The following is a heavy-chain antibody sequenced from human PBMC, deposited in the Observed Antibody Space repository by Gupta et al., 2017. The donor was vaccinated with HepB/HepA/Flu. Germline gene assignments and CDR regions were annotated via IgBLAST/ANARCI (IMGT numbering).Heavy chain of an antibody. CDR3: AKDTAGGGGYFAD. V-gene: IGHV3-23*01. CDR1: GFTFSSYA. CDR2: ISGSGGRT. J-gene: IGHJ4*02. Sequence: EVQLLESGGGLVQPGGSLRLSCAASGFTFSSYAMSWVRQAPGKGLEWVSAISGSGGRTYYADAVKGRFTISRDNAKNTLYLQMKRLRAEDTAVYYFAKDTAGGGGYFADGGQGTMVTVYS. D-gene: IGHD3-16*01.